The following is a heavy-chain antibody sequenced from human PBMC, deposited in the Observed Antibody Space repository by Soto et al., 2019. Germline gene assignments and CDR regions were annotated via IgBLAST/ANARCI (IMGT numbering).Heavy chain of an antibody. CDR3: ARHGSSIAADDYCMDV. J-gene: IGHJ6*03. D-gene: IGHD6-13*01. Sequence: PSETLSLTCTVSGGSISSYYWSWIRQPPGKGLEWIGYIYYSGSTNYNPSLKSRVTISVDTSKNQFSLKLSSVTAADTAVYYCARHGSSIAADDYCMDVWGKGTTVTVSS. CDR2: IYYSGST. V-gene: IGHV4-59*08. CDR1: GGSISSYY.